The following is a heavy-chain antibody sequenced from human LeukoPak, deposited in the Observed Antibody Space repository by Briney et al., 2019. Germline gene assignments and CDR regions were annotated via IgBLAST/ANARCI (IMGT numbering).Heavy chain of an antibody. CDR1: GFTFSSYA. Sequence: QPGGSLRLSCAASGFTFSSYAMHWVRQAPGKGLEWVAVISYDGSNKYYADSVKGRFTISRDNSKNTLYLQMNSLRAEDTAVYYCARGGTYYDFWSGYIFDYWGQGTLVTVSS. V-gene: IGHV3-30*04. CDR2: ISYDGSNK. D-gene: IGHD3-3*01. CDR3: ARGGTYYDFWSGYIFDY. J-gene: IGHJ4*02.